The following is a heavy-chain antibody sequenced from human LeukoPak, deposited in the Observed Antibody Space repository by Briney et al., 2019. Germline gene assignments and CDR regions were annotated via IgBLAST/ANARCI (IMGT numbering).Heavy chain of an antibody. D-gene: IGHD3-16*01. CDR3: VRDLGYGEYYYYYMDV. J-gene: IGHJ6*03. Sequence: GASVKVSCKASGYTFTSYDINWVRQAPGQGLEWMGWLTPHTGKTGYAQKFQGRITMTRNSSESTAYMELSSLRSEDTAVYYCVRDLGYGEYYYYYMDVWGEGTTVTISS. CDR2: LTPHTGKT. CDR1: GYTFTSYD. V-gene: IGHV1-8*01.